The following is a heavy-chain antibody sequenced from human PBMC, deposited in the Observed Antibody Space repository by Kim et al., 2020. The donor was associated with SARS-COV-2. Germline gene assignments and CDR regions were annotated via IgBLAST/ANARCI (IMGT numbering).Heavy chain of an antibody. J-gene: IGHJ3*02. V-gene: IGHV1-18*01. Sequence: ASVKVSCKASGYTFTSYGISWVRQAPGQGLEWMGWISAYNGNTNYAQKLQGRVTMTTDTSTSTAYMELRSLRSDDTAVYHCARDYPLHDILTGRTLLLTYDAFDIWGQGTMVTVSS. CDR3: ARDYPLHDILTGRTLLLTYDAFDI. CDR2: ISAYNGNT. D-gene: IGHD3-9*01. CDR1: GYTFTSYG.